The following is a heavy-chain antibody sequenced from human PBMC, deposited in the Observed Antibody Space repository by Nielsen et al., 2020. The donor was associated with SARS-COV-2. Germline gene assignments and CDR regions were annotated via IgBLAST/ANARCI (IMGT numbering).Heavy chain of an antibody. J-gene: IGHJ3*02. CDR1: GFTFSSYE. Sequence: GGSLRLSCAASGFTFSSYEMNWVRQAPGKGLEWVSYISSSGSTIYYADSVKGRFTISRDNAKNSLYLQMNSLRAEDTAVYYCAGVYFGSSSTFDIWGQGTMVTVSS. CDR3: AGVYFGSSSTFDI. D-gene: IGHD6-6*01. V-gene: IGHV3-48*03. CDR2: ISSSGSTI.